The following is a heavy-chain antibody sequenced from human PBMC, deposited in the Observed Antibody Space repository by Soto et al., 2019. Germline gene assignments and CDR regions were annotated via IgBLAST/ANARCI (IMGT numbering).Heavy chain of an antibody. CDR2: INPSGGRT. V-gene: IGHV1-46*01. J-gene: IGHJ4*02. Sequence: ASVKVSCKAVGYTFTSYYIHWVRQAPGQGLEWMGVINPSGGRTGYAQKFQGRVTMTRDTSTSTVFMGLSSLTSEDTAVYYCARGSSSSMGGDYWGQGTLVTVSS. D-gene: IGHD6-6*01. CDR1: GYTFTSYY. CDR3: ARGSSSSMGGDY.